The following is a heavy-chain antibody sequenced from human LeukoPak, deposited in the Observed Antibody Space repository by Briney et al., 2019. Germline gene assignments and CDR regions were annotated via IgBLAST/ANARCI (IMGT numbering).Heavy chain of an antibody. D-gene: IGHD2-2*01. V-gene: IGHV4-30-4*01. CDR2: ISYSGST. CDR1: GGSISSNDYY. CDR3: AGGYCSSTSCYDY. J-gene: IGHJ4*02. Sequence: SETLSLTCTVSGGSISSNDYYWSWIRQPPGKGLEWIGYISYSGSTYYNPSLKSRLSISADTSKNQFSLKLSSVTAADTAVYYCAGGYCSSTSCYDYWGQGTLVTVSS.